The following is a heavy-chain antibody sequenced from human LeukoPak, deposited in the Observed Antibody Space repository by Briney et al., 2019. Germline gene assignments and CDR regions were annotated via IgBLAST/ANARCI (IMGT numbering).Heavy chain of an antibody. CDR3: ARFFYSYGYPAWHRFDY. J-gene: IGHJ4*02. Sequence: SETLSLTCTVSGGSISSSSYYWGWIRQPPGKGLEWIGYIHYSGSTYYNPSLKSRVTISVDTSKNQFSLKLSSVTAADTAVYYCARFFYSYGYPAWHRFDYWGQGTLVTVSS. D-gene: IGHD5-18*01. V-gene: IGHV4-39*07. CDR2: IHYSGST. CDR1: GGSISSSSYY.